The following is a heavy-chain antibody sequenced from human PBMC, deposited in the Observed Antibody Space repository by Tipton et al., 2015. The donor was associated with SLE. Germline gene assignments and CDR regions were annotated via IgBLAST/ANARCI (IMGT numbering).Heavy chain of an antibody. V-gene: IGHV4-34*01. CDR2: INHSGST. D-gene: IGHD6-13*01. J-gene: IGHJ3*02. Sequence: TLSLTCAVYGGTFSGYYWSWIRQPPGKGLEWIGEINHSGSTNYNPSLKSRVTISVDTSKNQFSLKLNSVTAADTAVYYCERGPYSPYIWGQGTMVTVSS. CDR3: ERGPYSPYI. CDR1: GGTFSGYY.